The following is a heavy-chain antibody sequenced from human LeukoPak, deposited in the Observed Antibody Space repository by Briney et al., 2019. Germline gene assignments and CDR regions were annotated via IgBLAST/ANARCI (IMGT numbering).Heavy chain of an antibody. Sequence: GGSLRLSCAASGFTFSSYAMHWVRQAPGRGLEWVAVISYDGSNKYYADSVKGRFTISRDNSKNTLYLQMNSLRAEDTAVYYCADLGYSYGYEDYWGQGTLVTVSS. V-gene: IGHV3-30-3*01. CDR1: GFTFSSYA. J-gene: IGHJ4*02. D-gene: IGHD5-18*01. CDR2: ISYDGSNK. CDR3: ADLGYSYGYEDY.